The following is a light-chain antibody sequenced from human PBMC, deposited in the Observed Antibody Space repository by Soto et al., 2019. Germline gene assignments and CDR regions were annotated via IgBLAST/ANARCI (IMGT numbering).Light chain of an antibody. V-gene: IGKV3-20*01. J-gene: IGKJ2*01. CDR2: GAS. Sequence: EIVLTQSPGTLSLSPGERATLSCRAGQSISSSNLTWYQQKPGQAPRLLIYGASSRATGIPARFSGSGSGTDFTLTISRLEPEDFAVYYCQQYGSSPPMYTFGQGTKLDIK. CDR1: QSISSSN. CDR3: QQYGSSPPMYT.